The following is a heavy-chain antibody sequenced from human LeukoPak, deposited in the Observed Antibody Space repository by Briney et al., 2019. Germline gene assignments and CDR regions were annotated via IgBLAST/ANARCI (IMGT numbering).Heavy chain of an antibody. J-gene: IGHJ6*02. V-gene: IGHV1-18*01. D-gene: IGHD6-13*01. CDR3: ARDGIAAATYYYYGMDV. Sequence: ASVKVSCKASGYTFTSYGISWVRQAPGQGLEWMGWISAYNGSTNYAQKLQGRVTMTTDTSTSTAYMELRSLRSDDTAVYYCARDGIAAATYYYYGMDVWGQGTTVTVSS. CDR1: GYTFTSYG. CDR2: ISAYNGST.